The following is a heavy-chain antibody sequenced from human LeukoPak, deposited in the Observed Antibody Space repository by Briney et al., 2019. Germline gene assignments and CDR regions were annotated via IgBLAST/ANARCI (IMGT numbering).Heavy chain of an antibody. CDR2: LPPDELGI. CDR1: GFNFGGYW. J-gene: IGHJ4*02. CDR3: VGTIASRGSEY. V-gene: IGHV3-74*01. Sequence: GGSLRLSCPVSGFNFGGYWVHWVRQVPGMGLVWVSRLPPDELGIIYADSVKGRFTVSRDNAKNTVYLQMNNLRVDDTAMYYCVGTIASRGSEYWGQGALVTVSS. D-gene: IGHD6-6*01.